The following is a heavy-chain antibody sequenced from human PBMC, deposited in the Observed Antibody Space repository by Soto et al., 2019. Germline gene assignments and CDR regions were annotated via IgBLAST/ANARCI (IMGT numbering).Heavy chain of an antibody. D-gene: IGHD3-10*01. J-gene: IGHJ6*02. CDR2: ISYDGSNK. Sequence: PGGSLRLSCAASGFTFSSYAMHWVRQAPGKGLEWVAVISYDGSNKYYADSVKGRFTISRDNSKNTLYLQMNSLRAEDTAVYYCARPYMVRGVIIYYYYGMDVWGQGTTVTVSS. CDR1: GFTFSSYA. CDR3: ARPYMVRGVIIYYYYGMDV. V-gene: IGHV3-30-3*01.